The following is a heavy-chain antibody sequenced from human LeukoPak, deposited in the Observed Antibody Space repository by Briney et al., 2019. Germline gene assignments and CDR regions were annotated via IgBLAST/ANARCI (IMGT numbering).Heavy chain of an antibody. Sequence: GGSLRLSCLTSGFTFSTNAMSWVRQAPGKGLEWIAGISGSGASTYYADSVTGRFTISRDNSRNTLYLQMNSLRGDDTAVYYCAKDVGKWESLHFFDYWGQGTLVTVSS. V-gene: IGHV3-23*01. D-gene: IGHD1-26*01. J-gene: IGHJ4*02. CDR2: ISGSGAST. CDR1: GFTFSTNA. CDR3: AKDVGKWESLHFFDY.